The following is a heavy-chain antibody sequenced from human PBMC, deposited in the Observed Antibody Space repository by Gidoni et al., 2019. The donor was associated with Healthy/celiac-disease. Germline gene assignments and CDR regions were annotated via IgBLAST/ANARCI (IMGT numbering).Heavy chain of an antibody. CDR2: IYSGGST. CDR3: ARVRNYYYYYYMDV. Sequence: EVQLVESGGGLVQPGGSLRLSCAASGFTVSSNYMSWVRQAPGKGLEWVSVIYSGGSTYYADSVKGRFTISRDNSKNTLYLQMNSLRAEDTAVYYCARVRNYYYYYYMDVWGKGTTVTVSS. D-gene: IGHD4-17*01. J-gene: IGHJ6*03. V-gene: IGHV3-66*01. CDR1: GFTVSSNY.